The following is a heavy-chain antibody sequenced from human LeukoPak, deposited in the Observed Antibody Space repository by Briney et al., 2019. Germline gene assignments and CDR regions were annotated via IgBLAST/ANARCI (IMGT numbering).Heavy chain of an antibody. CDR3: TRDHGLDV. J-gene: IGHJ6*02. CDR1: GFTFSSYW. CDR2: INSDGSAT. V-gene: IGHV3-74*01. Sequence: PGGSLRLSCAASGFTFSSYWMSWVRQAPGKGLMWVSQINSDGSATSCADPVKGRCTISRDSAKNMLYLEMNSLRVEDTAVYFCTRDHGLDVWGQGTTVTVSS.